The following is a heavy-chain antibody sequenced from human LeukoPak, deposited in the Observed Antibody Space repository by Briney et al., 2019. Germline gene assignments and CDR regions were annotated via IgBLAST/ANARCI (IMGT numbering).Heavy chain of an antibody. D-gene: IGHD6-19*01. V-gene: IGHV5-51*01. Sequence: GESLKISCQGSGYDFTKYWIGWVRQMPGKGLEWMAIIYPDDSDTKYNPSFQGQVTISSDKSITTAYLQWSSLKVSDTAIYYCVRQADSSGWYYFDYWGPGTRVTVTS. CDR1: GYDFTKYW. CDR3: VRQADSSGWYYFDY. CDR2: IYPDDSDT. J-gene: IGHJ4*02.